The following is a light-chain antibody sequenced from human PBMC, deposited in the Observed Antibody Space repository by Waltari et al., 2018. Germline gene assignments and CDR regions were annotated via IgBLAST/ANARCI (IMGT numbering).Light chain of an antibody. CDR2: EVN. J-gene: IGLJ2*01. V-gene: IGLV2-14*01. CDR1: SSDVGGFNY. CDR3: NSYTTSSTVI. Sequence: QSGLTQPASVSASPGQSITISCSGTSSDVGGFNYVCWYQQHSGKAPKLMLYEVNKRPSGVSNRFSGSKSGNTASLTISGLQAEDEADYYCNSYTTSSTVIFGGGTKLTVL.